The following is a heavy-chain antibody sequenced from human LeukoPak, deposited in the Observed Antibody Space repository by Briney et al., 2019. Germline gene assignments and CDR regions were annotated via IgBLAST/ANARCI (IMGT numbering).Heavy chain of an antibody. Sequence: GESLKISCKGSGYSFTSYWIGWVRQMPGKGLEWMGIIYPGDSDTRYSPSSQGQVTISSDKSISTAYLQWSSLKASGTAMYYCARVGQQLVFDYWGQGTLVTVSS. D-gene: IGHD6-13*01. CDR3: ARVGQQLVFDY. V-gene: IGHV5-51*01. CDR2: IYPGDSDT. J-gene: IGHJ4*02. CDR1: GYSFTSYW.